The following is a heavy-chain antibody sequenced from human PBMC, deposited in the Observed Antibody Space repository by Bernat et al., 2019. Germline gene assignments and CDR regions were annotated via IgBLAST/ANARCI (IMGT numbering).Heavy chain of an antibody. Sequence: EVQLVESGGGLVQPGGSLRLSCAASGFTFSSYWMSWVRQAPGEGLEWVANINQDGSEKYYVDSGKGRFTISRDNAKNSLYLQMNSLRAEDTAVYYCARDMQPAGGRRFLEWLLLDAFDIWGQGTMVTVSS. CDR3: ARDMQPAGGRRFLEWLLLDAFDI. CDR2: INQDGSEK. V-gene: IGHV3-7*04. J-gene: IGHJ3*02. D-gene: IGHD3-3*01. CDR1: GFTFSSYW.